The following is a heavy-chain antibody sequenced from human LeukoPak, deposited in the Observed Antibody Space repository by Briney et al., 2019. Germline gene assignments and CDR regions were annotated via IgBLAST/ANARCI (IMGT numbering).Heavy chain of an antibody. D-gene: IGHD6-19*01. Sequence: PGGSLRLSCAASGFTFSSYGMHWIRQAPGKGLEWVAVIWYDGSNKFYTDSVKGRFTISRDNSKNTLYLQMDSLRAEDTAVYYCAKGGSGLYRTYNWFDPWGQGTLSPSPQ. CDR1: GFTFSSYG. CDR2: IWYDGSNK. V-gene: IGHV3-33*06. J-gene: IGHJ5*02. CDR3: AKGGSGLYRTYNWFDP.